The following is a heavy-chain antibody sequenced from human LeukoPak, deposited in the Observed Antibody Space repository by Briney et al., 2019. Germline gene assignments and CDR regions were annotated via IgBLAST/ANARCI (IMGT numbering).Heavy chain of an antibody. CDR2: IYYSGST. CDR1: RGSISSYY. J-gene: IGHJ5*02. CDR3: ARGGIGSGSYNWLDP. D-gene: IGHD3-10*01. Sequence: PSETLSLTCTVSRGSISSYYWSWIRQPPGKGLEWIGYIYYSGSTNYNPSLRSRVTISVDTSKNQFSVKLSSVTAADTAVYYCARGGIGSGSYNWLDPWGQGTLVTVSS. V-gene: IGHV4-59*01.